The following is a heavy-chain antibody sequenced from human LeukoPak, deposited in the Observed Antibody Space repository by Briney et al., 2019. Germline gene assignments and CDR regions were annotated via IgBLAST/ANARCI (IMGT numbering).Heavy chain of an antibody. D-gene: IGHD2-21*02. J-gene: IGHJ4*02. CDR2: IYSTGST. V-gene: IGHV4-4*07. Sequence: SETLSLTCTVSGASISSYYWIWIRQPAEKGLEWIGRIYSTGSTDYNPSLKSRVTMSVDTSKNQFSLNLTSVSAADTAIYYCARGKTYCVGDCYSRWGQGTLVTVSS. CDR1: GASISSYY. CDR3: ARGKTYCVGDCYSR.